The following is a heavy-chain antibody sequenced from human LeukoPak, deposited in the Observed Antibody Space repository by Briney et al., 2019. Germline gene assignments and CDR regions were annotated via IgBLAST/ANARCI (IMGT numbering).Heavy chain of an antibody. V-gene: IGHV3-23*01. Sequence: PGGSLRLSCTASGFTFGDYAMSWFRQAPGKGLEWVSAVSGNGGSTYYADSVKGRFTISRDNSKNTLYLQMNSLRAEDTAVYYCATDYYVSGSYYRLFYWGQGTLVTVSS. CDR1: GFTFGDYA. D-gene: IGHD3-10*01. CDR3: ATDYYVSGSYYRLFY. CDR2: VSGNGGST. J-gene: IGHJ4*02.